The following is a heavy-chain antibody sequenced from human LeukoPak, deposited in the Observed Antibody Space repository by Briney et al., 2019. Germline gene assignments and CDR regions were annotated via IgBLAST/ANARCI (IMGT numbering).Heavy chain of an antibody. D-gene: IGHD2-15*01. J-gene: IGHJ5*02. CDR1: GGSINADY. CDR2: IFISGST. V-gene: IGHV4-4*07. CDR3: ARGRGRGYRSGGSCPMFDP. Sequence: SETLSLTCTVSGGSINADYWNWIRQPAGKGLEWIGRIFISGSTTYNPSLKSRVAMSVDTSKNQSSLKLSSVTAADTAVYYCARGRGRGYRSGGSCPMFDPWGQGTLVTVSS.